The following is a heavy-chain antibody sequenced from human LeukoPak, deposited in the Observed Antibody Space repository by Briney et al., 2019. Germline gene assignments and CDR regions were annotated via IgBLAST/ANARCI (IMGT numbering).Heavy chain of an antibody. D-gene: IGHD3-16*01. V-gene: IGHV3-7*01. Sequence: PGGSLRLSCAASGFTFSSYWMSWVRQAPGKGLEWVANIKQDGSEKYYVDSVKGRFTISRDNAKNSLYLQMNSLRAEDTAVYYCARESRGPWDAFDIWGQGTMATVSS. CDR3: ARESRGPWDAFDI. CDR1: GFTFSSYW. CDR2: IKQDGSEK. J-gene: IGHJ3*02.